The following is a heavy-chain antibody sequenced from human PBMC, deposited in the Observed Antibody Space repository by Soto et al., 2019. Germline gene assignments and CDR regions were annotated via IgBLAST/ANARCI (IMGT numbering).Heavy chain of an antibody. D-gene: IGHD3-10*01. Sequence: SETLSLTCTVSGGSISSNIYHWGWIRQPPGKGLEWIGRIYNSGRTYYNASLKSRVTISVDTSKNQFSLKLSSVTAADTAVYYCARGAASLWFGELLSQAYYFDYWGQGTLVTVSS. V-gene: IGHV4-39*07. CDR1: GGSISSNIYH. CDR3: ARGAASLWFGELLSQAYYFDY. J-gene: IGHJ4*02. CDR2: IYNSGRT.